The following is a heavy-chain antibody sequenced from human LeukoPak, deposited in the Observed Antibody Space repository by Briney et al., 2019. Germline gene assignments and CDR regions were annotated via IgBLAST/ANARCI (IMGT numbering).Heavy chain of an antibody. CDR3: ARGGSRVISSSDFDS. Sequence: SETLSLTCTVSGGSVSSGSYYWSWIRQPPGKGLEWIGYIYYTGSTNYNPSLKSRVTVSVDTSRNQFSLRLSSVTAADTAVYYCARGGSRVISSSDFDSWGQGILVTVSS. V-gene: IGHV4-61*01. J-gene: IGHJ4*02. CDR2: IYYTGST. D-gene: IGHD6-6*01. CDR1: GGSVSSGSYY.